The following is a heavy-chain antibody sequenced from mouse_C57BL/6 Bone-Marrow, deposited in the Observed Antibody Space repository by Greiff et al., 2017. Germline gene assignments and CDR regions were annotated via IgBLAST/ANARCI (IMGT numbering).Heavy chain of an antibody. CDR3: ARVDGYFPYWYFDV. D-gene: IGHD2-3*01. Sequence: QVQLQQPGAELVKPGASVKMSCKASGYTFTSYWITWVKQRPGQGLEWIGDIYPGSGSTNYNEKFKSKATLTVDTSSSTAYMQLSSLTSEDSAVYYCARVDGYFPYWYFDVWGTGTTVTVSS. CDR2: IYPGSGST. V-gene: IGHV1-55*01. CDR1: GYTFTSYW. J-gene: IGHJ1*03.